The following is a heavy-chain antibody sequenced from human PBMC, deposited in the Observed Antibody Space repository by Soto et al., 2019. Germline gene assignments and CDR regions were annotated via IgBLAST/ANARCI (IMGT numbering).Heavy chain of an antibody. V-gene: IGHV4-39*01. CDR2: IHYSGTT. CDR1: GDYISDTIYY. CDR3: ARNLKAVAAAMAY. Sequence: SETLSLTCRVSGDYISDTIYYWGWIRQPPGKGLEWIGSIHYSGTTQFHPSLKTRVTISVETTKNEFSLRLRSVTAADTAVYYGARNLKAVAAAMAYWGQGVTVTVSS. D-gene: IGHD6-19*01. J-gene: IGHJ4*02.